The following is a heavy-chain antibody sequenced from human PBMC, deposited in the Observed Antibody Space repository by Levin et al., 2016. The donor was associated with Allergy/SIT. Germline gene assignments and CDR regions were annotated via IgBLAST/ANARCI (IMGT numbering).Heavy chain of an antibody. D-gene: IGHD4-11*01. CDR1: GFTFSSYA. V-gene: IGHV3-23*01. Sequence: GESLKISCAASGFTFSSYAMSWVRQAPGKGLEWVSAISGSGGSTYYADSVKGRFTISRDNSKNTLYLQMNSLRAEDTAVYYCAKSAPYLYSNYGGTDYWGQGTLVTVSS. CDR3: AKSAPYLYSNYGGTDY. J-gene: IGHJ4*02. CDR2: ISGSGGST.